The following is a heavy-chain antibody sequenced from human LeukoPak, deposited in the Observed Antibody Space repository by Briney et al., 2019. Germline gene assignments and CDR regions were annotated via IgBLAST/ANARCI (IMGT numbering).Heavy chain of an antibody. CDR2: IYYSGST. CDR3: ARVRADSSSWYFGPEWDYYYYYMDV. V-gene: IGHV4-61*05. CDR1: GGSISSSSYY. D-gene: IGHD6-13*01. Sequence: PSETLSLTCTVSGGSISSSSYYWGWIRQPPGKGLEWNGYIYYSGSTNYNPSLKSRVTISVDTSKNQFSLKLSSVTAADTAVYYCARVRADSSSWYFGPEWDYYYYYMDVWGKGTTVTVSS. J-gene: IGHJ6*03.